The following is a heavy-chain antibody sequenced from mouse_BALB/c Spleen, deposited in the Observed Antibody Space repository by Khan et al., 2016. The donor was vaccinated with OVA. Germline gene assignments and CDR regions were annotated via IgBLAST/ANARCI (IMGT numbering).Heavy chain of an antibody. CDR1: GFSLTGYG. D-gene: IGHD2-4*01. CDR2: IWGDGST. J-gene: IGHJ4*01. Sequence: QMQLEESGPGLVAPSQSLSITCTVSGFSLTGYGVNWVRQPPGKGLEWLGMIWGDGSTDYNSALKSRLSISKDNSKSQVFLKMNSLQTDDTARYYCAREIYYDYAYYYAMDYWGQGTSVTVPS. CDR3: AREIYYDYAYYYAMDY. V-gene: IGHV2-6-7*01.